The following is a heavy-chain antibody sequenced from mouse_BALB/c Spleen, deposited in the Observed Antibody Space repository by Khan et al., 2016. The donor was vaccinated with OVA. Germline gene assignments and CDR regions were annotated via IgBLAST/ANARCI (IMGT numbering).Heavy chain of an antibody. V-gene: IGHV2-3*01. CDR2: IWGDGST. D-gene: IGHD1-1*01. CDR1: GFSLTNSG. Sequence: QVQLKEPGPGLVAPPQSLSITCTVSGFSLTNSGVSWVRQPPGKGLEWLGVIWGDGSTNYHSPLISRLSISKDNSKSQVFVKLNSLQTDDTATYYCSKSSHGTNFSFDYWGQGTTVTVSS. CDR3: SKSSHGTNFSFDY. J-gene: IGHJ2*01.